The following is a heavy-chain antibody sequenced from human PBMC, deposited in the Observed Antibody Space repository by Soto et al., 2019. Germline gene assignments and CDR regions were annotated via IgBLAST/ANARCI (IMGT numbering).Heavy chain of an antibody. CDR3: AREGALLYGGNPDYYYTVGV. V-gene: IGHV4-59*12. CDR1: GGSMSNDY. CDR2: IYYAGTT. Sequence: SETLSLTCTVSGGSMSNDYWGWFRQPPGKGLQWIGYIYYAGTTSYNPSLKSRVSISLETSTNQFSLRLTSVTAADTAVYYCAREGALLYGGNPDYYYTVGVWGQGTTVTV. D-gene: IGHD4-17*01. J-gene: IGHJ6*02.